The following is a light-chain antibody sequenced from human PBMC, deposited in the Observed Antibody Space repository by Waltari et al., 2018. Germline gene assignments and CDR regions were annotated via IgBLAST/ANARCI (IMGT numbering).Light chain of an antibody. J-gene: IGKJ4*01. CDR3: QQYDISPRT. Sequence: EIMLTQSPATLSLSPGDRPTLSCRARQTVRTTYLAWYQQKPDQGPTLLIYGASSRATDIPDRLSGSGSGTDFSITISRLEPEDFAVYYCQQYDISPRTFGAGTKVEIK. CDR1: QTVRTTY. V-gene: IGKV3-20*01. CDR2: GAS.